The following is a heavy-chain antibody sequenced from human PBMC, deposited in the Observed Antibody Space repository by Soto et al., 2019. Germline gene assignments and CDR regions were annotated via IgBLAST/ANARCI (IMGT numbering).Heavy chain of an antibody. Sequence: QVQLVESGGGVVQPGRSLRLSCAASGFTFSSYGMQWVRQAPGKGLEWVAVIWYDGSNKYYADSVKGRFTISRDNSKNTLYLQMNSLRAEDTAVYYCARGLGIVGASFDYWGQGTLVTVSS. CDR1: GFTFSSYG. D-gene: IGHD1-26*01. CDR3: ARGLGIVGASFDY. CDR2: IWYDGSNK. V-gene: IGHV3-33*01. J-gene: IGHJ4*02.